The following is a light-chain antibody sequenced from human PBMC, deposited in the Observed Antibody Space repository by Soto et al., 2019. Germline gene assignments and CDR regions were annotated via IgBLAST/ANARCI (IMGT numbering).Light chain of an antibody. V-gene: IGKV3-11*01. CDR2: DAS. CDR1: QSVSTY. Sequence: ETVLTQSPATLSLSPGETATLSCRASQSVSTYLAWYQQKPGQAPRLLISDASNRATGIPARFSGSGSGTDFTLTNSSLEPEDFAVYYCQQRSNWAFTFGPGTKVDIK. J-gene: IGKJ3*01. CDR3: QQRSNWAFT.